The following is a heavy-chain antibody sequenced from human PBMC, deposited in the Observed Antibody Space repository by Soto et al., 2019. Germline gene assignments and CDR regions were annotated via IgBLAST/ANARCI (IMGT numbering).Heavy chain of an antibody. CDR3: ARDQGRSGGSWLHCMDV. V-gene: IGHV1-3*04. D-gene: IGHD2-15*01. CDR2: INTDNGHT. J-gene: IGHJ6*02. Sequence: ASVKVSCKASGYTFTTYTIHWVRHAPGQGLEWMGWINTDNGHTNYSQKLQDRVTMTTDTSTSTAYMELRSLRSDDTAVYYCARDQGRSGGSWLHCMDVWGQGTTVTVSS. CDR1: GYTFTTYT.